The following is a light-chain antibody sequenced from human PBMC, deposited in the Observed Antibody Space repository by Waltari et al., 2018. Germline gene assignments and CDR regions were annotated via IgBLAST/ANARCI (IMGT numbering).Light chain of an antibody. CDR3: QQGVILPLT. CDR2: DTS. J-gene: IGKJ4*01. CDR1: ESVSNY. V-gene: IGKV3-11*01. Sequence: EIVLTQSPVTLSLPAGERATLSCRASESVSNYLAWDQQKPGQSPTLLIYDTSKRATGIPGRFSGSGYGTDFTLTINNLEAEDFALYYCQQGVILPLTFGGGTKLEIK.